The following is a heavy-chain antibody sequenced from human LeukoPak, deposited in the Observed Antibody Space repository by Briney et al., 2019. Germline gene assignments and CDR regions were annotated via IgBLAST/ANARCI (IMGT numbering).Heavy chain of an antibody. D-gene: IGHD6-19*01. CDR2: IYYSGST. J-gene: IGHJ1*01. CDR3: ARHGRAVAGPKYFQH. CDR1: GGSISSSSYY. Sequence: SETLSLTCTVSGGSISSSSYYWGWIRQPPGKGLEWIGSIYYSGSTYYNPSLKGRVTISVDTSKNQFSLKLSSVTAADTAVYYCARHGRAVAGPKYFQHWGQGTLVTVSS. V-gene: IGHV4-39*01.